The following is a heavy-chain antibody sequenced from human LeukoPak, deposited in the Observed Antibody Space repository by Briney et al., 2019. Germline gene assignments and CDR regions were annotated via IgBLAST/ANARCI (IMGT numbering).Heavy chain of an antibody. V-gene: IGHV1-2*02. D-gene: IGHD1-26*01. CDR2: INPNSGGT. Sequence: ASVKVSCKASGYSFTTYAMNWLRQAPGQGLEWMGWINPNSGGTNYAQKFQGRVTMTRDTSISTAYMELSRLRSDDTAVYYCARSYSGSYYKYNYFDYWGQGTLVTVPS. J-gene: IGHJ4*02. CDR1: GYSFTTYA. CDR3: ARSYSGSYYKYNYFDY.